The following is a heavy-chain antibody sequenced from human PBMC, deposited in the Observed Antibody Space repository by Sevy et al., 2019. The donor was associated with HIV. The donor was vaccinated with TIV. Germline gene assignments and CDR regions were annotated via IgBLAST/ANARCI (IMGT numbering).Heavy chain of an antibody. V-gene: IGHV1-18*01. D-gene: IGHD2-15*01. CDR2: INGFNGNT. J-gene: IGHJ3*01. Sequence: ASVKVSCKTSGHTFSKYGISWVRQAPGQGLEWMGWINGFNGNTHYAQKVQGRVTITTDTSTTTAYMELRSLRSDDTAVYYCARVVVVAADQTTHAFDVWGQGTMVTVSS. CDR1: GHTFSKYG. CDR3: ARVVVVAADQTTHAFDV.